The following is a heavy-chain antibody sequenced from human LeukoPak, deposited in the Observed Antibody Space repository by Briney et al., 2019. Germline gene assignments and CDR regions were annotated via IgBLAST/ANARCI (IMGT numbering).Heavy chain of an antibody. CDR2: INHSGST. V-gene: IGHV4-34*01. Sequence: SETLSLTCAVYGGSFSGYYWSWIRQPPGKGLEWIGEINHSGSTNYNPSLKSRVTISVDTSKNQFSLQLNSVTPEDTAVYYCARENGWFGELLSPPYFDPWGQGTLVTVSS. D-gene: IGHD3-10*01. J-gene: IGHJ5*02. CDR3: ARENGWFGELLSPPYFDP. CDR1: GGSFSGYY.